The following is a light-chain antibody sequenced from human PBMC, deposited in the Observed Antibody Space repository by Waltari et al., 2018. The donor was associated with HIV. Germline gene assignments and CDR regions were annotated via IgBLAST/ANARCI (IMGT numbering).Light chain of an antibody. Sequence: QSALTQPPSASGSPGQSVTISCTGTSSDVGAYNYVCWHQQYPGKAPKLMSYEVSKRPSGVPDRFSGSKSGNTASLTVSGLQAEDEADYYCSSYAGSNIWVFGGGTKLTVL. V-gene: IGLV2-8*01. CDR2: EVS. CDR1: SSDVGAYNY. CDR3: SSYAGSNIWV. J-gene: IGLJ3*02.